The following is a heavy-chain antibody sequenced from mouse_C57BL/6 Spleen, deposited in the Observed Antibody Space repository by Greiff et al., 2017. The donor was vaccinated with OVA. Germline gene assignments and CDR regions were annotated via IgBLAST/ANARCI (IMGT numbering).Heavy chain of an antibody. V-gene: IGHV1-81*01. Sequence: QVQLQQSGAELARPGASVKLSCKASGYTFTSYGISWVKQRTGQGLEWIGEIYPRSGNTYYNEKFKGKATLTADKSSSTAYMELRSLTSEDSAVYFCARPLNTTVVHYFDYWGQGTTLTVSS. CDR1: GYTFTSYG. CDR2: IYPRSGNT. CDR3: ARPLNTTVVHYFDY. J-gene: IGHJ2*01. D-gene: IGHD1-1*01.